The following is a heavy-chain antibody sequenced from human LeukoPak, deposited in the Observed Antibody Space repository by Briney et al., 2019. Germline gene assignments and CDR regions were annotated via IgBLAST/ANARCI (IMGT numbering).Heavy chain of an antibody. V-gene: IGHV1-58*02. CDR2: IVVGSGNT. D-gene: IGHD3-9*01. CDR3: ARAYYDILTGQDY. J-gene: IGHJ4*02. CDR1: GFAFINSA. Sequence: SVKVSCKASGFAFINSAMQWVRQARGQRLEWIGWIVVGSGNTHYAQRFHERVTITRDMSTSTAYMELRSLRSDDTAVYYCARAYYDILTGQDYWGQGTLVTVSS.